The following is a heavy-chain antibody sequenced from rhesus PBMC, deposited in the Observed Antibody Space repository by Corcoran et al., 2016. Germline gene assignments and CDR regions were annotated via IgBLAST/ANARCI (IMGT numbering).Heavy chain of an antibody. Sequence: QVKLQQWGEGLVKPSETLSLTCAVYGVPITGYYWSWIRQPPGKGLEWIGHIDGDSAITNYNPSLKNRATISKDTSNNQFSLRLTSVTAADTAVYYCARDRLIHWGQGVLVTVSS. CDR1: GVPITGYY. CDR2: IDGDSAIT. V-gene: IGHV4-73*01. D-gene: IGHD5-12*01. J-gene: IGHJ4*01. CDR3: ARDRLIH.